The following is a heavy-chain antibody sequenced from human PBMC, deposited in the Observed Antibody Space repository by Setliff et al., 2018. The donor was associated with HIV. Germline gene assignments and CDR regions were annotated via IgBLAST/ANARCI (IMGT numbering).Heavy chain of an antibody. CDR2: IIPILGPA. CDR3: ARGLGNFVPDLIGYFDY. J-gene: IGHJ4*02. V-gene: IGHV1-69*01. D-gene: IGHD3-3*02. Sequence: APGQGRGWMGGIIPILGPANYAQNFQGRVTITAGEYTTTSYMELRNLRSEDTAIYYCARGLGNFVPDLIGYFDYWGQGTRVTVSS.